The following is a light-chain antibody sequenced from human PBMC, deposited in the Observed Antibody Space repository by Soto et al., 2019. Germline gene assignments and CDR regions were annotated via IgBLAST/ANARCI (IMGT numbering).Light chain of an antibody. CDR1: QSISSW. CDR2: DAS. CDR3: QNYNSYSEE. V-gene: IGKV1-5*01. J-gene: IGKJ1*01. Sequence: DIQMTQSPSTLSASVGDRVTITCRASQSISSWLAWYQQKPGKAPKLLIYDASSLESGVPSRFSGSGSGTEFTLTISSLQPDDFATYYCQNYNSYSEEFGQGTKVDI.